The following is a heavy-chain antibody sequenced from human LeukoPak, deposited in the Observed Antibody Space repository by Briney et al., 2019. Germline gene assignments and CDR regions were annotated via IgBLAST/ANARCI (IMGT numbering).Heavy chain of an antibody. CDR2: IRYDGSNK. CDR3: AKDERYCISTSCSGVNWFDP. V-gene: IGHV3-30*02. Sequence: PGGSLRLSCAASGFTASSNYMSWVRQAPGKGLEWVAFIRYDGSNKYYADSVKGRFTISRDNSKNTLYLQTNSLRAEDTAIYYCAKDERYCISTSCSGVNWFDPWGQGTLVTVSS. D-gene: IGHD2-2*01. J-gene: IGHJ5*02. CDR1: GFTASSNY.